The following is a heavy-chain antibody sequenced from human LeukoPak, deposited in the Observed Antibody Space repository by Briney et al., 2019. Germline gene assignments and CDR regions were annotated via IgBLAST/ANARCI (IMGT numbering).Heavy chain of an antibody. Sequence: SQTLSLTCAISGDSVSSNSVTWNWIRQSPSRGLEWLGRTYYRSTWYNDYAISVRGRITVNPDTPKNQFSLHLNSVTPEDTAVYYCARRLTQYDCFDPWGQGILVTVSS. CDR1: GDSVSSNSVT. CDR2: TYYRSTWYN. D-gene: IGHD2-2*01. J-gene: IGHJ5*02. V-gene: IGHV6-1*01. CDR3: ARRLTQYDCFDP.